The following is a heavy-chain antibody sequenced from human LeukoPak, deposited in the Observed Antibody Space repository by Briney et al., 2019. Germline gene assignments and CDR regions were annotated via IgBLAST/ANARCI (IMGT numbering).Heavy chain of an antibody. CDR3: ARPPSRGYSSSFEY. CDR2: IYPDESNI. V-gene: IGHV5-51*01. D-gene: IGHD2-2*03. Sequence: GESLKISCKGSGYSFPTYWIAWVRLMPGKGLEWMGIIYPDESNIRYSPSFQGQVTISADKSISTAYLQWSSLKASDTAMYYCARPPSRGYSSSFEYWGQGTLVTVSS. J-gene: IGHJ4*02. CDR1: GYSFPTYW.